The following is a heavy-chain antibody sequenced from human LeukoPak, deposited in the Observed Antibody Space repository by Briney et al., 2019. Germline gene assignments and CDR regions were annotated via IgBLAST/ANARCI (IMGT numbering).Heavy chain of an antibody. Sequence: SETLSLTCAVYGGSFSGYYWSWIRQPPGKGLGWIGEINHSGSTNYNPSLKSRVTVSVDTSKNQFSLKLSSVTAADTAVYYCARGPGSGSYSVYYFDYWGQGTLVTVSS. CDR2: INHSGST. D-gene: IGHD1-26*01. J-gene: IGHJ4*02. V-gene: IGHV4-34*01. CDR3: ARGPGSGSYSVYYFDY. CDR1: GGSFSGYY.